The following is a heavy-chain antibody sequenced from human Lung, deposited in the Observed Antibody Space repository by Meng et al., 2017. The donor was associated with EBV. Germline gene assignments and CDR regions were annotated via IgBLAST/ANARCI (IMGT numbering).Heavy chain of an antibody. CDR3: ARGADEYGGNAFDF. Sequence: VHPQESGPRLAKPFPSLSLPRNFSGGSIRRGGYLWGWNRQHPGKGLGWIGYIHYSGSAFYSPSLKSRVTMSVDTSKNQFSLKLYSVTAADTAVYYCARGADEYGGNAFDFWGQGALVTVSS. V-gene: IGHV4-31*02. CDR1: GGSIRRGGYL. D-gene: IGHD4-23*01. J-gene: IGHJ4*02. CDR2: IHYSGSA.